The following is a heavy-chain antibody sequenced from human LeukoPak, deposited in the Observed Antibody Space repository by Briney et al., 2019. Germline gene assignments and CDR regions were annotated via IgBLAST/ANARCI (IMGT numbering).Heavy chain of an antibody. CDR2: ISSSSSYI. D-gene: IGHD6-19*01. CDR3: ARDLLGDSIAVAGTRWFDP. J-gene: IGHJ5*02. CDR1: GFTFSSYS. V-gene: IGHV3-21*01. Sequence: GGSLRLSCAASGFTFSSYSMNWVRQAPGKGLEWVSSISSSSSYIYYADSVKGRFTISRDNAKNSLYLQMNSLRAEDTAVYYCARDLLGDSIAVAGTRWFDPWGQGTLVTVSS.